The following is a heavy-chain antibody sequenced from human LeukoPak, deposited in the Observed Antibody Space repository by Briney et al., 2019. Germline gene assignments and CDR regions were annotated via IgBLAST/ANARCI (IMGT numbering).Heavy chain of an antibody. CDR1: GVSFSGYY. CDR2: INHSGST. V-gene: IGHV4-34*01. J-gene: IGHJ5*02. D-gene: IGHD3-3*01. Sequence: PSETLCLTCAVYGVSFSGYYLSWIRQPPGKGLEWIGEINHSGSTNYNPSLKSRVTISVDTSKNQFSLKLSSVTAADTAVYYCARSDQYYDSSFDPWGQGTLVTVSS. CDR3: ARSDQYYDSSFDP.